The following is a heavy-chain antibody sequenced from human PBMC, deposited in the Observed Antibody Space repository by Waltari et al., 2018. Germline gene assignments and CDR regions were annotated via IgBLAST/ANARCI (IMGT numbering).Heavy chain of an antibody. CDR1: GLTFSTSA. CDR2: ISISGGKM. CDR3: AKEIRPNDY. J-gene: IGHJ4*02. Sequence: EVQLLESGGGLVQPGGSLRLSCVVSGLTFSTSAMSWVGQAPGKGLEVVSSISISGGKMYYGDSVRGRFTISRDNSKNALYLQMNSLRAEDTAVYYCAKEIRPNDYWGQGTLVTVSS. V-gene: IGHV3-23*01.